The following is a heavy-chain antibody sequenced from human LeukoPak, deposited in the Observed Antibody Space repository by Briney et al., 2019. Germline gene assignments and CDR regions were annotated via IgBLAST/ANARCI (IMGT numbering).Heavy chain of an antibody. J-gene: IGHJ4*02. CDR2: ISSSGSAI. D-gene: IGHD6-19*01. Sequence: GGSLRLSCAASGFTFSSYEMNWVRQAPGKGLEWVSYISSSGSAIYCADSVKGRFTISRDNAKNSLYLQMNSLRAEDTAVYYCARDGRKWLAPFDYWGQGTLVTVSS. V-gene: IGHV3-48*03. CDR3: ARDGRKWLAPFDY. CDR1: GFTFSSYE.